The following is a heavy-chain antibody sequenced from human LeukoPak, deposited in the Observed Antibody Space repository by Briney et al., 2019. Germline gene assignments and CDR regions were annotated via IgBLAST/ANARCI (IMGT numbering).Heavy chain of an antibody. CDR1: GFTFSTYG. V-gene: IGHV3-30*02. J-gene: IGHJ4*02. D-gene: IGHD1-1*01. Sequence: PGGSLRLSCATSGFTFSTYGMNWVRQAPGKGLEWVAFIRYDGSNKYYADSVKGRFTISRDNPKNTLYLQMNSLRADDTAVYHCARDLTGTGDYWGQGTLVTVSS. CDR2: IRYDGSNK. CDR3: ARDLTGTGDY.